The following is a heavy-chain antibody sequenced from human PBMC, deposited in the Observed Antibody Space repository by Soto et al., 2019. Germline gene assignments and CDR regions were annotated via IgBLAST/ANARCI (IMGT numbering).Heavy chain of an antibody. CDR2: IYYSGNT. CDR3: ARDRGPGVGATSWYFDL. CDR1: GGSVSSGSYY. J-gene: IGHJ2*01. Sequence: QVQLQESGPGLVKPSETLSLTCTVSGGSVSSGSYYWSWIRQPPGKGPEWIGYIYYSGNTNYNPSLKSRVTISVDTSKNQFSLKLSSVTAADTAVYYCARDRGPGVGATSWYFDLWGRGTLVTVSS. D-gene: IGHD1-26*01. V-gene: IGHV4-61*01.